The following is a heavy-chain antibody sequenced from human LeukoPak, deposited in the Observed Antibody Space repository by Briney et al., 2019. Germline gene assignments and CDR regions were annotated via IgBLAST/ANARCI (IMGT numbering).Heavy chain of an antibody. J-gene: IGHJ5*02. CDR3: ARVGTTVTLLFDP. CDR1: GYTFTSYA. V-gene: IGHV1-3*01. Sequence: ASVKVFCKASGYTFTSYAMHWVRQAPGQRLEWMGWINAGNGNTKYSQKFQGRVTITRDTSASTAYMELSSLRSEDTAVYYCARVGTTVTLLFDPWGQGTLVTVSS. D-gene: IGHD4-17*01. CDR2: INAGNGNT.